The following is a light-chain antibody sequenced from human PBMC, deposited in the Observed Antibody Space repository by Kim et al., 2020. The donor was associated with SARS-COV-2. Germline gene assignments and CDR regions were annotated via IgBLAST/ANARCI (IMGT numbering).Light chain of an antibody. Sequence: RVPISCSGSNSNIGRNTVHWYQQFPGTAPKLLVSGYGQRPSGVPDRFSGSKSGTSASLAITGLQSEDEAEYSCSAWDDSLNGVVFGGGTKVTFL. CDR2: GYG. CDR3: SAWDDSLNGVV. V-gene: IGLV1-44*01. CDR1: NSNIGRNT. J-gene: IGLJ3*02.